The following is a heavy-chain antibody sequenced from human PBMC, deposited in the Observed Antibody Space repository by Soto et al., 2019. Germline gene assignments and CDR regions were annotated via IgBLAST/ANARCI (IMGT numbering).Heavy chain of an antibody. CDR1: GGSISSSNW. J-gene: IGHJ6*02. Sequence: PSETLSLTCAVSGGSISSSNWWSWVRQPPGKGLEWIGEIYHSGSTNYNPSLKSRVTISVDKSKNQLSLKLSSVTAAGTAVYYCATGRPGITIFGVVDKNNYYYYGMDVWGQGTTVTVSS. CDR3: ATGRPGITIFGVVDKNNYYYYGMDV. V-gene: IGHV4-4*02. CDR2: IYHSGST. D-gene: IGHD3-3*01.